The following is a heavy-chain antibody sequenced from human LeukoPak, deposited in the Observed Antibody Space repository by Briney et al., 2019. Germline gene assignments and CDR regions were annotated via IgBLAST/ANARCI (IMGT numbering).Heavy chain of an antibody. V-gene: IGHV3-74*01. CDR1: GFTFSNYW. CDR3: ARDRPSVAGTGSDAFDI. D-gene: IGHD1-1*01. J-gene: IGHJ3*02. Sequence: GGSLRLSCAASGFTFSNYWMHWVRQAPGKGLVWVSRINSDGSSTSYADSVKGRFTISRDNAKNTLYLQMNSLRAEDTAVYYCARDRPSVAGTGSDAFDIWGQGTMVTVSS. CDR2: INSDGSST.